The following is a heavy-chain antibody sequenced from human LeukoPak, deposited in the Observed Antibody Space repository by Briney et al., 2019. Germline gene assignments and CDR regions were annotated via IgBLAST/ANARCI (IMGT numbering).Heavy chain of an antibody. J-gene: IGHJ4*02. CDR3: ARDRLGYCSGGSCFGDY. V-gene: IGHV3-48*03. CDR1: GFTFSSYE. Sequence: GGSLRLSCAASGFTFSSYEMNWVRQAPGKGLEWVSYISSSGTTIYYADSVKGRFTISRDSAKNSLYLQMNSLRAEDTAVYYCARDRLGYCSGGSCFGDYWGQGTLVTVSS. CDR2: ISSSGTTI. D-gene: IGHD2-15*01.